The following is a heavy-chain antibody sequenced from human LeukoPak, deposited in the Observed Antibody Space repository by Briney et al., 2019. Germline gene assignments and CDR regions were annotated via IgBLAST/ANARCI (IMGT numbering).Heavy chain of an antibody. Sequence: ASVKVSCKASGYTFTGYYMHWVRQAPGQGLEWMGIINPSGGSTSYAQKFQGRVTMTRDTSTSTVYMELSSLRSEDTAVYYCARDHEYYYGSGSYYPGGCDYWGQGTLVTVSS. J-gene: IGHJ4*02. CDR2: INPSGGST. D-gene: IGHD3-10*01. CDR3: ARDHEYYYGSGSYYPGGCDY. V-gene: IGHV1-46*01. CDR1: GYTFTGYY.